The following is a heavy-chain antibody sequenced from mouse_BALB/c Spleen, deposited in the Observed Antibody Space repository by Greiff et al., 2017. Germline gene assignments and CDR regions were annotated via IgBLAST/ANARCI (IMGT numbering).Heavy chain of an antibody. D-gene: IGHD2-3*01. J-gene: IGHJ3*01. CDR1: GFTFSGYT. Sequence: EVKLMESGGGLVKPGGSLKLSCAASGFTFSGYTMSWVRQTPEKRLEWVATISSGGSYTYYPDSVKGRFTISRDNAKNTLYLQMSSLKSEDTAMYYCTREIYDGYYVFAYWGQGTLVTVSA. V-gene: IGHV5-6-4*01. CDR2: ISSGGSYT. CDR3: TREIYDGYYVFAY.